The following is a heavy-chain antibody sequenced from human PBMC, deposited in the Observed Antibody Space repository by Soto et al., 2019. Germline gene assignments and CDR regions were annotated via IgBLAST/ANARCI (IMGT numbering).Heavy chain of an antibody. Sequence: QVQLVESGGGVVQPGRSLRLSCAASGFTFSSYGMHWVRQAPGKGLEWVAVIWYDGSNKYYADSVKGRFTISRDNSKNTLYLQMNSLRAEDTAVYYCARDRLRSDAFDIWGQGTMVTVSS. V-gene: IGHV3-33*01. CDR1: GFTFSSYG. J-gene: IGHJ3*02. D-gene: IGHD4-17*01. CDR2: IWYDGSNK. CDR3: ARDRLRSDAFDI.